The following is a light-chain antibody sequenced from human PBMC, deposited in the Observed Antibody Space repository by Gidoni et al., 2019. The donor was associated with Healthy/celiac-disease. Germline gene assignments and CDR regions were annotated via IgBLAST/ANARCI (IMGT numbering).Light chain of an antibody. V-gene: IGKV3-20*01. CDR3: QQYGSSPPT. Sequence: IVLTHSTGTLSLSPGESATLSCTASQSGSSSYLSWYQQKPGQAPRLLIYGASSRATGIPDRFSGSGSGTDFTLTISRLEPEDFAVYYCQQYGSSPPTFGQGTKVEIK. J-gene: IGKJ1*01. CDR1: QSGSSSY. CDR2: GAS.